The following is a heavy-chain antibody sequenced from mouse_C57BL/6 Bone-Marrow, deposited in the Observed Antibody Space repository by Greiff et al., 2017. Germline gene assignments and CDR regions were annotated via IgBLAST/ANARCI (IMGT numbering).Heavy chain of an antibody. J-gene: IGHJ3*01. CDR2: IDPENGDT. V-gene: IGHV14-4*01. D-gene: IGHD2-13*01. CDR1: GFNIKDDY. Sequence: EVQLQQSGAELVRPGASVKLSCTASGFNIKDDYMHWVKQRPGQGLEWIGWIDPENGDTEYASKFQGKATITADTSSNTAYLQLSSLTSEDTAVYYCTTNDLAWFAYWGQGTLVTVSA. CDR3: TTNDLAWFAY.